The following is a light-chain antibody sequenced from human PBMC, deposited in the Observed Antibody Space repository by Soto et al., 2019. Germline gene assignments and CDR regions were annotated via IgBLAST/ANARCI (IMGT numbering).Light chain of an antibody. Sequence: ELLLTQSRDTLYLSPGDRVTLSCRASQSVSSAYLAWYQQKRGQAPRLLIDGASNRATGIPDRFSGSGSGTDFTLTISRLEPEDFAVYYCQQYGSSPPSVTFGQGTRLE. J-gene: IGKJ5*01. CDR3: QQYGSSPPSVT. CDR1: QSVSSAY. V-gene: IGKV3-20*01. CDR2: GAS.